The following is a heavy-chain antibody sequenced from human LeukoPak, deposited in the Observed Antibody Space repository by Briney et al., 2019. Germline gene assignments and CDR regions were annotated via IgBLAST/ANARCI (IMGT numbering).Heavy chain of an antibody. CDR2: ISGSGGST. Sequence: GGSLRLSCAASGFTFSSYAMSWVRQAPGKGLEWVSAISGSGGSTYYADSVKGRFTISRDNSKNTRYLQMNSLIAEDTAVYYCAKGGYCTNGVCYELDYWGQGTLVTVSS. J-gene: IGHJ4*02. V-gene: IGHV3-23*01. CDR3: AKGGYCTNGVCYELDY. D-gene: IGHD2-8*01. CDR1: GFTFSSYA.